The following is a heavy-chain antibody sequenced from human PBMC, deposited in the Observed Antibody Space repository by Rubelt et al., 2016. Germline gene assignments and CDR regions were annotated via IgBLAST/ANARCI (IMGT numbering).Heavy chain of an antibody. Sequence: QVQVQQWGAGLLKPSETLSLTCAVYGGSFSGYSWSWIRQPPWKVLEWIGEINHSGSTNYNPSRKSRVAISVDTSKNQVSLRLSSVTAADTAVYYCARGRRYRMGSSGWYPWGQGTLVTVSS. CDR3: ARGRRYRMGSSGWYP. J-gene: IGHJ5*02. CDR1: GGSFSGYS. V-gene: IGHV4-34*01. D-gene: IGHD6-19*01. CDR2: INHSGST.